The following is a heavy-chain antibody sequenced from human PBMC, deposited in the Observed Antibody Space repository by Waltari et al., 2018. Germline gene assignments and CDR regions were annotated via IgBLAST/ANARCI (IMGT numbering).Heavy chain of an antibody. Sequence: QVQLVESGGGVVQPGGSLRLSCAASGLTFREYAMTWVRQAPGKGLEWVTLISYDGRNKYYADSVKCRFTISRDDSNNTLYLQMNSLRDEDTAIYYCARERRGYYAEWWGQGTLVAVSS. CDR3: ARERRGYYAEW. J-gene: IGHJ4*02. CDR2: ISYDGRNK. V-gene: IGHV3-30*02. CDR1: GLTFREYA. D-gene: IGHD3-3*01.